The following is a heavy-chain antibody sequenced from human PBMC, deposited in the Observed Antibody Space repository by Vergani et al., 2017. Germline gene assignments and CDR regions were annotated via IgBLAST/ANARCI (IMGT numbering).Heavy chain of an antibody. CDR3: ARVYRNYYESSRYYYYYYGMDV. D-gene: IGHD3-22*01. CDR2: IYYSGST. J-gene: IGHJ6*02. CDR1: GGSISSGGYY. Sequence: QVQLQESGPGLVKPSGTLSLTCAVSGGSISSGGYYWSWIRQHPGKGLEWIGYIYYSGSTYYNPSLKSRVTISVDTSKNQFSLKLSSVTAADTAVYYCARVYRNYYESSRYYYYYYGMDVWGQGTTVTVAS. V-gene: IGHV4-31*11.